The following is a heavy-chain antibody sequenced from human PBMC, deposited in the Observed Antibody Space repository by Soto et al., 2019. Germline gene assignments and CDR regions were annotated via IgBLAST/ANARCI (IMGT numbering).Heavy chain of an antibody. CDR1: GGTLSTYT. V-gene: IGHV1-69*02. CDR3: ARALPSVIVPTAVSHGWFDP. Sequence: QVQLVQSGTEVKKPGSSVKVSCKASGGTLSTYTINWVRQAPGQGLEWMGRIIPILDIADYAPKFQGRVTITADKSKSTAYMELTSPKSEDTAVYYCARALPSVIVPTAVSHGWFDPWGQGTLVTVSS. D-gene: IGHD2-2*01. CDR2: IIPILDIA. J-gene: IGHJ5*02.